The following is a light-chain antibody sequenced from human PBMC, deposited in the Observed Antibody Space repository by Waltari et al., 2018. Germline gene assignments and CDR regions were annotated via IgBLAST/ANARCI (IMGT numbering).Light chain of an antibody. CDR2: EVN. J-gene: IGLJ3*02. CDR3: TSYAGKNILV. CDR1: RRNVGVYNF. V-gene: IGLV2-8*01. Sequence: QSVLTQPPSASGSLGQSVTLSCTGARRNVGVYNFVSWYQQHPGKAPKLIIYEVNKRPSGVPDRFSGSKSGNTASLTVSGLLAEDEADYYCTSYAGKNILVFGGGTNLTVL.